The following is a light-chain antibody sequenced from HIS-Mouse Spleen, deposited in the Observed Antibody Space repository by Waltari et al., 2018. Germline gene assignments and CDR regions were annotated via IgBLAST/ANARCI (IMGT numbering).Light chain of an antibody. CDR2: WAS. J-gene: IGKJ4*01. CDR1: QSVLYISNNKNY. V-gene: IGKV4-1*01. Sequence: DIVMTQSPDSLAVSPGERANINCKSSQSVLYISNNKNYLAWYQQKPGQPPKLLIYWASTRESGVPDRFSGSGSGSDFTLTISSLQAEDVAVYYCQQYYSTQLTFGGGTKVEIK. CDR3: QQYYSTQLT.